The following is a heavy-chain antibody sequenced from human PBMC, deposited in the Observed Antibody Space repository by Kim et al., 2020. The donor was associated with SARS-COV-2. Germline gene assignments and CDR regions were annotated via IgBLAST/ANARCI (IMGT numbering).Heavy chain of an antibody. CDR2: INPSGGST. CDR3: ARGIGAPYYDFWSGYYPPATNWFDP. J-gene: IGHJ5*02. Sequence: DSVKVSCKASGYTFTSYYMHWVRQAPGQGLEWMGIINPSGGSTSYAQKFQGRVTMTRDTSTSTVYMELSSLRSEDTAVYYCARGIGAPYYDFWSGYYPPATNWFDPWGQGTLVTVSS. CDR1: GYTFTSYY. D-gene: IGHD3-3*01. V-gene: IGHV1-46*01.